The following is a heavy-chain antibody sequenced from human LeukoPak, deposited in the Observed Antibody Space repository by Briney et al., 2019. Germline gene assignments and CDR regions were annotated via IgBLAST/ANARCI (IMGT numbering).Heavy chain of an antibody. CDR1: GFSLSTSGVG. V-gene: IGHV2-5*02. CDR3: ARRRGPNYYDSSGYYDY. J-gene: IGHJ4*01. Sequence: SGPTLVKPTQTLTLTCTFSGFSLSTSGVGVGWIRQPPGKALEWLALIYWDDDKRYSPSLKSRLTITKDTSKNQVVLTMTNMDPVDTATYYCARRRGPNYYDSSGYYDYWGQGTLVTVSS. CDR2: IYWDDDK. D-gene: IGHD3-22*01.